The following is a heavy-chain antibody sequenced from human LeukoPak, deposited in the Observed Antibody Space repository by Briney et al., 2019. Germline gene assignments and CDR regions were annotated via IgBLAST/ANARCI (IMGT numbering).Heavy chain of an antibody. CDR2: ISAYNGNT. Sequence: GASVKVSCKASGYTLTSYGISWVRQAPGQGLEWMGWISAYNGNTNYAQKLQGRVTMTTDTSTSTAYMELRSLRSDDTAVYYCARRGGYYGSGSHWFDPWGQGTLVTVSS. J-gene: IGHJ5*02. V-gene: IGHV1-18*01. CDR3: ARRGGYYGSGSHWFDP. D-gene: IGHD3-10*01. CDR1: GYTLTSYG.